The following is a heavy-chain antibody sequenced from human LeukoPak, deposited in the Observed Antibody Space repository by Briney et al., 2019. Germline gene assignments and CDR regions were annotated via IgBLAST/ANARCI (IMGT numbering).Heavy chain of an antibody. CDR2: IYYSGST. CDR3: ARGGSRITMVRGVDNWFNP. Sequence: SETLSLTCTVSGGSISSYYWSWIRQPPGKGLEWIGYIYYSGSTNYNPSLKSRVTISVDTSKNQFSLKLSSVTAADTAVYYCARGGSRITMVRGVDNWFNPWGQGTLVTVSS. CDR1: GGSISSYY. D-gene: IGHD3-10*01. J-gene: IGHJ5*02. V-gene: IGHV4-59*01.